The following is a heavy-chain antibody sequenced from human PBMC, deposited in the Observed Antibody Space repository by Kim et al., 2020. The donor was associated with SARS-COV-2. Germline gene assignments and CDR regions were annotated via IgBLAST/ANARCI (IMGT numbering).Heavy chain of an antibody. J-gene: IGHJ4*02. V-gene: IGHV3-30*04. CDR1: GFTFSSYA. Sequence: GGSLRLSCAASGFTFSSYAMHWVRQAPGKGLEWVAVISYDGSNKYYADSVKGRFTISRDNSKNTLYLQMNSLRAEDTAVYYCAGGRRAARPSDYWGQGTLVTVSS. D-gene: IGHD6-6*01. CDR2: ISYDGSNK. CDR3: AGGRRAARPSDY.